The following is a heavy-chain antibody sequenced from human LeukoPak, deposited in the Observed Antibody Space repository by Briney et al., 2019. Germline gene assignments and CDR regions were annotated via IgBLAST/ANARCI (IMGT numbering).Heavy chain of an antibody. CDR1: GFTFSTYS. D-gene: IGHD2-15*01. CDR2: ISSSSSII. Sequence: GGSLRLSCAASGFTFSTYSMNWVRQAPGKGLEWVSYISSSSSIINYAESVRGRFTISRDNAKNLLYLQMNSLRAEDTAVYYCAKDRWWELQYFQHWGQGTLVTVSS. V-gene: IGHV3-48*04. J-gene: IGHJ1*01. CDR3: AKDRWWELQYFQH.